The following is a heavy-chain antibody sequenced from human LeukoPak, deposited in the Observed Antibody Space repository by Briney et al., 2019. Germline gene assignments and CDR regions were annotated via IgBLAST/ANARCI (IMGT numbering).Heavy chain of an antibody. CDR1: GGSISSSNW. CDR2: IYYSGST. Sequence: SETPSLTCAVSGGSISSSNWWSWVRQPPGKGLEWIGSIYYSGSTYYNPSLKSRVTISVDTSKNQFSLKLSSVTAADTAVYYCARRTTGVIVVVSAFDYWGQGTLVTVSS. D-gene: IGHD3-22*01. CDR3: ARRTTGVIVVVSAFDY. V-gene: IGHV4-4*02. J-gene: IGHJ4*02.